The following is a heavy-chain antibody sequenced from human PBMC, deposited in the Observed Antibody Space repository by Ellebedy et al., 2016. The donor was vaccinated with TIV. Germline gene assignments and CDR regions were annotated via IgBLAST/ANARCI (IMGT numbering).Heavy chain of an antibody. CDR3: AKDAVSYSSSWPFDY. CDR1: GFTFSSYA. Sequence: GGSLRLSXAASGFTFSSYAMSWVRQAPGKGLEWVSAISGSGGSTYYADSVKGRFTISRDNSKNTLYLQMNSLRAEDTAVYYCAKDAVSYSSSWPFDYWGQGTLVTVSS. CDR2: ISGSGGST. J-gene: IGHJ4*02. V-gene: IGHV3-23*01. D-gene: IGHD6-13*01.